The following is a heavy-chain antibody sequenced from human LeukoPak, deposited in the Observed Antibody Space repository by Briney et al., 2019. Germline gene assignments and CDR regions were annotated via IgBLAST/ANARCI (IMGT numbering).Heavy chain of an antibody. J-gene: IGHJ5*02. Sequence: SETLSLTCTVSGGSISSYYWSWIRQPPGKGLEWIGYIYTSGSTNYNPSLKSRVTISIDTSKNQFSLKLTSVTAADTAVYYCASLRLFPRFDPWGQGTLVTVSS. CDR3: ASLRLFPRFDP. V-gene: IGHV4-4*09. CDR2: IYTSGST. D-gene: IGHD3-3*01. CDR1: GGSISSYY.